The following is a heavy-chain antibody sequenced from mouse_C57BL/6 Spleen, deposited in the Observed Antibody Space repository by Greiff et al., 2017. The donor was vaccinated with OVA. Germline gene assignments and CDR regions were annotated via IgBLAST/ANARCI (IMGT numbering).Heavy chain of an antibody. D-gene: IGHD5-5*01. J-gene: IGHJ2*01. CDR1: GFNIKDDY. V-gene: IGHV14-4*01. CDR2: IDPENGDT. Sequence: VQLQQSGAELVRPGASVKLSCTASGFNIKDDYMHWVKQRPEQGLEWIGWIDPENGDTEYASKFQGKATKTADTSSNTAYLQLSSLTSEDTAVYYCTTGDYPNYWGQGTTLTVSS. CDR3: TTGDYPNY.